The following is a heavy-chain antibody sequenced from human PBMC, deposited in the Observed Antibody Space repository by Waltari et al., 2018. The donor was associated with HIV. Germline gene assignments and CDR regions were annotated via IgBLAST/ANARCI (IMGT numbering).Heavy chain of an antibody. D-gene: IGHD3-3*01. V-gene: IGHV3-7*01. Sequence: EAQLVGSGGKLVRPGGSLRLSCVGAGFTFNKFWLSWVRQAPGEGLEWVAKRNGDGSEMYVLDSGKGRVAMSRNNAHDSVSLQITNAKIDDTGLYYCARDKGYEETGDFPWNWFDTWGQGTLVTVSS. J-gene: IGHJ5*02. CDR3: ARDKGYEETGDFPWNWFDT. CDR1: GFTFNKFW. CDR2: RNGDGSEM.